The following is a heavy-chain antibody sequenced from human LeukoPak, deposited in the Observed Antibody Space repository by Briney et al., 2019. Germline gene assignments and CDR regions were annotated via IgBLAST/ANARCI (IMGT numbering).Heavy chain of an antibody. D-gene: IGHD4-11*01. CDR1: GFTFSSYS. Sequence: GGSLRLSCAPSGFTFSSYSMNSVRQTPGKGLDWVSSISSSSSAICYADSVKGRFTISRDNAKNSLSLQMNSLRAEDTAVYYCARGPYTDYWGQGTLVTVSS. J-gene: IGHJ4*02. CDR3: ARGPYTDY. CDR2: ISSSSSAI. V-gene: IGHV3-21*01.